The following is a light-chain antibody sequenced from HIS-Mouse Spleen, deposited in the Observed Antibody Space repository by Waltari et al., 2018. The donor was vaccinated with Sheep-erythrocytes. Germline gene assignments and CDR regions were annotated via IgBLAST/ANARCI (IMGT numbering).Light chain of an antibody. V-gene: IGKV1-33*01. CDR2: DSS. CDR3: QQYDNLLT. J-gene: IGKJ4*01. Sequence: DLQMTQSPSSLSASVGDRVTITCPASQDISNSLNWYQQKPGKAPKLLTYDSSNSNTGVPSRFSGSGSATYFTFTISSLQPEDIATYYCQQYDNLLTFGGGTKVEIK. CDR1: QDISNS.